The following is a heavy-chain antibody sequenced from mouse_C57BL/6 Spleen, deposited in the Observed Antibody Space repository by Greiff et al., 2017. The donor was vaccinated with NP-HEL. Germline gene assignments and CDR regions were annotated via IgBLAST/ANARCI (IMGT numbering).Heavy chain of an antibody. D-gene: IGHD1-1*01. Sequence: QVQLKESGAELARPGASVKMSCKASGYTFTSYTMHWVKQRPGQGLEWIGYINPSSGYTKYNHKFKDKATLTADKSSSTAYMQLSSLTSEDSAVYYCARDYGSSYSDYWGQGTTLTVSS. V-gene: IGHV1-4*01. CDR2: INPSSGYT. CDR3: ARDYGSSYSDY. CDR1: GYTFTSYT. J-gene: IGHJ2*01.